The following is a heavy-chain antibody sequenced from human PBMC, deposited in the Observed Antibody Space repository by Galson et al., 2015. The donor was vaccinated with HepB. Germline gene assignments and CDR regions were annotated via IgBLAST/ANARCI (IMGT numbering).Heavy chain of an antibody. D-gene: IGHD2-2*02. V-gene: IGHV1-18*01. CDR1: GYTFTSYG. CDR2: ISAYNGNT. CDR3: ARDGGHCSSTSCYTVTFDY. Sequence: SVKVSCKASGYTFTSYGISWVRQAPGQGLEWMGWISAYNGNTNYAQKLQGRVTMTTDTSTSTAYMELRSLRSDDTAVYYCARDGGHCSSTSCYTVTFDYWGQGTLVTVSS. J-gene: IGHJ4*02.